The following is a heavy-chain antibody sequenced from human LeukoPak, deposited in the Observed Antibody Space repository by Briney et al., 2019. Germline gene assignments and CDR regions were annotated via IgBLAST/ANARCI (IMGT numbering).Heavy chain of an antibody. J-gene: IGHJ4*02. CDR2: IYHSGST. D-gene: IGHD1-20*01. CDR3: ASLITGTGSDFDY. Sequence: PSETLSLTCAVSGGSISSGGYSWSWIRQPPGKGLEWIGYIYHSGSTYYNPSLKSRVTISVDRSKNQFSLKLSSVTAADTAVYYCASLITGTGSDFDYWDQGTLVTVSS. V-gene: IGHV4-30-2*01. CDR1: GGSISSGGYS.